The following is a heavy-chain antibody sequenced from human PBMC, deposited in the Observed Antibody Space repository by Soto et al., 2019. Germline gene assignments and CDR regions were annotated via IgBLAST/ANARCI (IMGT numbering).Heavy chain of an antibody. CDR1: VGTFSSYA. CDR3: ATNLSIVVVLPRTRPSYGMDV. J-gene: IGHJ6*02. CDR2: IIPIFGTA. V-gene: IGHV1-69*13. D-gene: IGHD3-22*01. Sequence: SLKVSCKPSVGTFSSYAISCVRQAPGQGLEWMGGIIPIFGTANYAQKFQGRVTITADESTSTAYMELSSLRSEDTAVYYCATNLSIVVVLPRTRPSYGMDVWGQGTTVTVSS.